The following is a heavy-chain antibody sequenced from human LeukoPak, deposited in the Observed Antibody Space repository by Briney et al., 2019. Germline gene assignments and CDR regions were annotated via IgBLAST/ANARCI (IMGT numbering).Heavy chain of an antibody. CDR1: GFTFSTYG. J-gene: IGHJ6*02. D-gene: IGHD3-22*01. CDR2: ISYDGSNQ. CDR3: ARDQGYYDSSGYYQGYGMDV. Sequence: GGSLRLSCVASGFTFSTYGMHWVRQAPGKGLEWVAFISYDGSNQHYADSVKGRFIISRDNSKNTLYLQINSLRVEDTAVYYCARDQGYYDSSGYYQGYGMDVWGQGTTVTVSS. V-gene: IGHV3-30*03.